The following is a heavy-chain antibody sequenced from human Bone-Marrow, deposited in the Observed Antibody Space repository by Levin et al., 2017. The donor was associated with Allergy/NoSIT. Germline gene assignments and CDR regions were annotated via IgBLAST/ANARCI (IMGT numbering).Heavy chain of an antibody. CDR2: ISSYSGNR. CDR3: ARFRGMTTVTDRQIDY. J-gene: IGHJ4*02. Sequence: GASVKVSCKASGYTFSTFGITWVRQAPRQGLEWMGWISSYSGNRNFAQKFQGRVTMTTDTSTSTAYMELTRLSSDDTAVYYCARFRGMTTVTDRQIDYWGQGTLVTVSS. CDR1: GYTFSTFG. V-gene: IGHV1-18*01. D-gene: IGHD4-17*01.